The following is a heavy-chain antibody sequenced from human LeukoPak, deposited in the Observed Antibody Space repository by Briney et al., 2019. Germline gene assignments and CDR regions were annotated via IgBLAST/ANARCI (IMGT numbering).Heavy chain of an antibody. Sequence: TSQTLSLTCTVSGDSISSVDYYWSWIRRPPGKGLEWIGYIYYSGSTYYNPSLKSRVTISVDTSKSQFSLKLSSVTAAATAVYYCARSCGDYYFDYWGQGTLVTVSS. D-gene: IGHD4-17*01. CDR2: IYYSGST. V-gene: IGHV4-30-4*08. CDR1: GDSISSVDYY. CDR3: ARSCGDYYFDY. J-gene: IGHJ4*02.